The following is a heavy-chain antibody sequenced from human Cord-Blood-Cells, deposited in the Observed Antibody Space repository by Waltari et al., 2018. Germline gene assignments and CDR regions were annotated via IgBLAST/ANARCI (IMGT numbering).Heavy chain of an antibody. Sequence: QVQLQESGPGLVKPSETLSLTCTVSGGSISSYYWSWIRQPPGKGLEWIGYIYYSGSTTYNPSLKSRVTISVDTSKNQFSLKLSSVTAADTAVYYCARYDFWSGFQFFDYWGQGTLVTVSS. V-gene: IGHV4-59*01. J-gene: IGHJ4*02. D-gene: IGHD3-3*01. CDR1: GGSISSYY. CDR2: IYYSGST. CDR3: ARYDFWSGFQFFDY.